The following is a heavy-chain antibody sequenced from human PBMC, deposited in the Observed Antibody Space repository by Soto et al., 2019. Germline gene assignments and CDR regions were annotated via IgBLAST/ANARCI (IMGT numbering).Heavy chain of an antibody. D-gene: IGHD2-2*01. V-gene: IGHV1-69*13. CDR1: GGTFSSYA. J-gene: IGHJ6*02. Sequence: SVKVSCKASGGTFSSYAISWVRQAPGQGLEWMGGIIPIFGTANYAQKFQGRVTITADESTSTAYMELSSLRSEDTAVYYCARVPAAINYYYYGMDVWGQGTTVTVSS. CDR2: IIPIFGTA. CDR3: ARVPAAINYYYYGMDV.